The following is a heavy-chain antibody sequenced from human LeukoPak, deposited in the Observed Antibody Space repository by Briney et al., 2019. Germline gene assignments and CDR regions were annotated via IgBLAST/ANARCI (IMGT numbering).Heavy chain of an antibody. D-gene: IGHD6-19*01. Sequence: SETLSLTCTVSDGSISSFYWSWIRQPPGRGLGWVGYMYYRGKTAYNPSIKSRVAISVDPSKNQCSLKLTSVTAAGTGVYYCARDSGWYNRGQGTLVTVSS. V-gene: IGHV4-59*01. J-gene: IGHJ4*02. CDR1: DGSISSFY. CDR3: ARDSGWYN. CDR2: MYYRGKT.